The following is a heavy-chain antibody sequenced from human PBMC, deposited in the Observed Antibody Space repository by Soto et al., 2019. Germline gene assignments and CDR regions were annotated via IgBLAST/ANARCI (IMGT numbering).Heavy chain of an antibody. V-gene: IGHV3-30-3*01. J-gene: IGHJ2*01. Sequence: VQLVESGGGVVQPGRSLRLSCAASGFTFSSYAMHWVRQAPGKGLEWVAVISYDGSNKYYADSVKGRFTISRDNSKNTLYLQMNSLRAEDTAVYYCARDPGDDYGDYGFQVSRPDWYFDLWGRGTLVTVSS. CDR1: GFTFSSYA. D-gene: IGHD4-17*01. CDR2: ISYDGSNK. CDR3: ARDPGDDYGDYGFQVSRPDWYFDL.